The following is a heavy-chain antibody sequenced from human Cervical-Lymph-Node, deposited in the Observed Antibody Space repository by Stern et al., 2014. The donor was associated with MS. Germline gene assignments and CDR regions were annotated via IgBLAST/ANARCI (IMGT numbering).Heavy chain of an antibody. CDR2: IVPVFGTV. Sequence: QVQLVQSGAEVKKPGSSVKVSCKASGGDFDTFAISWVRQAPGQGLEWMGGIVPVFGTVEYAQKFQGRVTITVEMSTSTSYMEVTNLRSEDTAVYYCAREISSLALDVWGQGTTVTVS. CDR3: AREISSLALDV. V-gene: IGHV1-69*14. J-gene: IGHJ6*02. D-gene: IGHD3-10*01. CDR1: GGDFDTFA.